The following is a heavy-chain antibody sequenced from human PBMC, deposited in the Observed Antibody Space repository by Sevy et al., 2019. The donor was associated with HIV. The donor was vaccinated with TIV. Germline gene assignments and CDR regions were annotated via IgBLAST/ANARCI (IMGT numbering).Heavy chain of an antibody. CDR2: IWYDGSDT. D-gene: IGHD4-4*01. CDR3: ARDVDSNYDGIHA. CDR1: GFIFSNHG. Sequence: GGSLRLSCAASGFIFSNHGMHWVRQAPGKGLEWVARIWYDGSDTYYGESVKGRFTISRDNSQNTVDLQMNSLRVEDTAVYYCARDVDSNYDGIHAWGQGTTVTVSS. J-gene: IGHJ6*02. V-gene: IGHV3-33*01.